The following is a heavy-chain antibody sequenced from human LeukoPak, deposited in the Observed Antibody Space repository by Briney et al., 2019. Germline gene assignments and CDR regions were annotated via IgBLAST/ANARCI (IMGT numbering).Heavy chain of an antibody. V-gene: IGHV5-51*01. CDR3: ARQRAPYSSSDFDY. Sequence: GEALKISCNGSGYSFTSYWIGLVRQMPAKGLEWMGIIYPGNFDTRYSPSFQGQVTISSDKSISTAYLQWSSLKASDTAMYYCARQRAPYSSSDFDYWGQGTLVTVSS. D-gene: IGHD6-6*01. CDR2: IYPGNFDT. J-gene: IGHJ4*02. CDR1: GYSFTSYW.